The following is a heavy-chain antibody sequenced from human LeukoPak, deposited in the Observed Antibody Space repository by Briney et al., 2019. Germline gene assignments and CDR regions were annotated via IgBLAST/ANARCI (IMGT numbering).Heavy chain of an antibody. CDR1: GFTFSSYW. J-gene: IGHJ4*02. Sequence: PGGSLTLSCAASGFTFSSYWMHWVRQAPGQGLVWVSRISPDGSTTGHADSVKGRFTTSRDNAKNTLFLQMNSLRAEDTAVYYCTRDFDFSSAIWGQGTLVTVSS. CDR2: ISPDGSTT. D-gene: IGHD3-3*01. CDR3: TRDFDFSSAI. V-gene: IGHV3-74*01.